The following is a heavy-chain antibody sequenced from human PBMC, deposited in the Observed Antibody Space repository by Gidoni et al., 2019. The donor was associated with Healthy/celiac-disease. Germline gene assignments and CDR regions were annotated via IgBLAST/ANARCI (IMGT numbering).Heavy chain of an antibody. CDR3: ARGGDDYGDRGAFDI. CDR1: GFTFSRYG. J-gene: IGHJ3*02. D-gene: IGHD4-17*01. V-gene: IGHV3-33*01. Sequence: VQLVESGGGVVQPGRSLRLSCAASGFTFSRYGMHWVRQAPGKGLEWVAVIGYDGSKKYYADSVKGRFTISRDNSKNTLYLQMNSLRAEDTAVYYCARGGDDYGDRGAFDIWGQGTMVTVSS. CDR2: IGYDGSKK.